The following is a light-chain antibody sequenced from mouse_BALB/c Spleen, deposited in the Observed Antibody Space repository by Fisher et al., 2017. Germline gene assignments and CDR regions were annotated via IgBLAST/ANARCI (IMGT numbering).Light chain of an antibody. J-gene: IGKJ1*01. CDR1: SSVSY. CDR3: QQFTSSPWT. CDR2: DTS. V-gene: IGKV4-55*01. Sequence: IVLTQSTAIMSASPGEKVTMTCSASSSVSYMYWYQQKPGSSPRLWIYDTSNLVSGVPARFSGSGSGTSYSLTISSMEGEDAATYYCQQFTSSPWTFGGGTKLEIK.